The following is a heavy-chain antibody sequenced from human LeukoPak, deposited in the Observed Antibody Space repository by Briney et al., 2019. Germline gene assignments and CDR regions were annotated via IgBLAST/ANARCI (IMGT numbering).Heavy chain of an antibody. V-gene: IGHV4-34*01. CDR2: INHSGST. D-gene: IGHD2-2*01. CDR3: ARVAPVVPAAIVVAYYYYGMDV. CDR1: GGSFSGYY. J-gene: IGHJ6*02. Sequence: SETLSLTCAVYGGSFSGYYWSWIRQPPGKGLEWIGEINHSGSTNYNPSLKSRVTISVDTSKNQFSLKLSSVTAADTAVYYCARVAPVVPAAIVVAYYYYGMDVWGQGTTVTVSS.